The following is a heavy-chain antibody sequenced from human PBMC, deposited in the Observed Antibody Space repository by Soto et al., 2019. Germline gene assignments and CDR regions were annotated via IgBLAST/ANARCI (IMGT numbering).Heavy chain of an antibody. Sequence: EVQLLESGGGLVQPGGSLRLSCAASGFTFSSYAMSWVRQAPGKGLEWVSAISGSGGSTYYADSVKGRFTISRDNSKNTLYLQMNSVSAQDTAVYYCAKDLGRWLLSRPSPFDYWGQGTLVTVSS. D-gene: IGHD3-3*01. V-gene: IGHV3-23*01. J-gene: IGHJ4*02. CDR1: GFTFSSYA. CDR3: AKDLGRWLLSRPSPFDY. CDR2: ISGSGGST.